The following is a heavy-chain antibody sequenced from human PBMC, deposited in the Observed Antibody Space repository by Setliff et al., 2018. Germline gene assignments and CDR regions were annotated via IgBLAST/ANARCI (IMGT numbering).Heavy chain of an antibody. CDR3: ARDALYDSNDRNSYYGNWLDP. V-gene: IGHV1-69*13. J-gene: IGHJ5*02. D-gene: IGHD3-22*01. CDR1: GGSFSNYA. CDR2: IIPIYGST. Sequence: ASVKVSCKASGGSFSNYAIIWVRQAPGQGPEWMGGIIPIYGSTNNAEKFQGRVTFSADESMSTVYMELSSLSSADTALYYCARDALYDSNDRNSYYGNWLDPWGQGTLVTVSS.